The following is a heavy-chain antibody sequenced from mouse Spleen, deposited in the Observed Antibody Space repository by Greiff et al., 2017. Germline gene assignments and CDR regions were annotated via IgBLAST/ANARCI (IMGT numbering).Heavy chain of an antibody. CDR2: IDPSDSYT. D-gene: IGHD3-2*01. J-gene: IGHJ2*01. V-gene: IGHV1-69*01. CDR3: ARGGQLGPFDY. CDR1: GYTFTSYW. Sequence: QVHVKQPGAELVMPGASVKLSCKASGYTFTSYWMHWVKQRPGQGLEWIGEIDPSDSYTNYNQKFKGKATLTVDKSSSTAYMQLSSLTSEDSAVYYCARGGQLGPFDYWGQGTTLTVSS.